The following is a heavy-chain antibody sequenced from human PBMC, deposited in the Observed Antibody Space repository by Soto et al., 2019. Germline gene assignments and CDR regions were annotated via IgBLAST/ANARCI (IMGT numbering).Heavy chain of an antibody. D-gene: IGHD4-17*01. CDR2: VHYSGRA. CDR1: GGSISNYY. J-gene: IGHJ4*02. CDR3: ARISNDYGGNGAFDY. Sequence: KASETLSLTCTVSGGSISNYYWIWIRQPPGKGLDWIGYVHYSGRATYNPSLKSRVSISVDTSKNQFSLNMSSATAADTAVYYCARISNDYGGNGAFDYWGQGTLVTVSS. V-gene: IGHV4-59*01.